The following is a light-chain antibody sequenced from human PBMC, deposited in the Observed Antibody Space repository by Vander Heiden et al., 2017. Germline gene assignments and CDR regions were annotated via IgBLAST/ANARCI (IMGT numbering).Light chain of an antibody. CDR2: GAS. CDR1: QSVSSN. CDR3: QQYNNWPPNT. V-gene: IGKV3-15*01. J-gene: IGKJ2*01. Sequence: EIVTTQSPATLSVSPGERATLSCRASQSVSSNLAWYQQKPGQAPRLLIYGASTRATGIPARFSGSGSGTEFTLTISSLQSEDLAVYYCQQYNNWPPNTFGQGTKLEIK.